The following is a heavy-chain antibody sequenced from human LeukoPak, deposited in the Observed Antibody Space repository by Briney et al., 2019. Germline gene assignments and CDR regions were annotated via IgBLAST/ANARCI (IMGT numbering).Heavy chain of an antibody. CDR1: GYTFTGYY. J-gene: IGHJ6*03. CDR3: ARGILTGLNYYMDV. V-gene: IGHV1-18*04. CDR2: ISAYNGNT. D-gene: IGHD3-9*01. Sequence: ASVKVSCKASGYTFTGYYMHWVRQAPGQGLEWMGWISAYNGNTNYAQKLQGRVTMTTDTSTSTAYMELRSLRSDDTAVYYCARGILTGLNYYMDVWGKGTTVTISS.